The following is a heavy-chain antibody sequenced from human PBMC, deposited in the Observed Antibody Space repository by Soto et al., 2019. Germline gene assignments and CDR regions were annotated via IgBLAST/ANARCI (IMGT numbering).Heavy chain of an antibody. D-gene: IGHD2-15*01. CDR1: GFTFSSYG. CDR3: ARDIKGYCSGGSCYSTFGY. V-gene: IGHV3-33*01. CDR2: IWYDGSNK. Sequence: GGSLRLSCAASGFTFSSYGMHWVRQAPGKGLEWVAVIWYDGSNKYYADSVKGRFTISRDNSKNTLYLQMNSLRAEDTAVYYCARDIKGYCSGGSCYSTFGYWGQGTLVTVSS. J-gene: IGHJ4*02.